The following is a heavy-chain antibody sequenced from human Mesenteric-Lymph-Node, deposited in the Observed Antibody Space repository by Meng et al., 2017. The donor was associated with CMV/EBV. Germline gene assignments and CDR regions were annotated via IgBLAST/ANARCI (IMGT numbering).Heavy chain of an antibody. CDR1: GGTFSSYA. Sequence: SVKVSCKASGGTFSSYAISWVRQAPGQGLEWMGGIIPIFGTANYAQKFQGRVTMTRNTSISTAYMELSSLRSEDTAVYYCARDAYYYYYGMDVWGQGTTVTVSS. V-gene: IGHV1-69*05. CDR2: IIPIFGTA. J-gene: IGHJ6*02. CDR3: ARDAYYYYYGMDV.